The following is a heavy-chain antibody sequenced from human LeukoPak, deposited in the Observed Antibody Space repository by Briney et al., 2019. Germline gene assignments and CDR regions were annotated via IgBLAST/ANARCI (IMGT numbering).Heavy chain of an antibody. CDR2: IYYSGST. V-gene: IGHV4-59*12. CDR3: ARATGYGYYHY. J-gene: IGHJ4*02. Sequence: SETLSLTCTVSGGSISSYYWSWIRQPPGKGLEWIGYIYYSGSTYYNPSLKSRVTISVDTSKNQFSLKLSSVTAADTAVYYCARATGYGYYHYWGQGTLVTVSS. CDR1: GGSISSYY. D-gene: IGHD5-18*01.